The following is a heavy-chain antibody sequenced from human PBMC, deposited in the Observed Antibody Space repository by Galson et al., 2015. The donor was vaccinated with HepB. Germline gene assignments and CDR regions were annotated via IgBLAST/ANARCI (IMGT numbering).Heavy chain of an antibody. Sequence: SLRLSCAASGFIFSSSRMSWVRQAPGKGLEWVAYIKQDGSEKYYVDSVKGRFTIFRDNAENSLYLQMNSLRAEDTAVYYCAKGGWYPEYWGQGTLVTVSS. CDR2: IKQDGSEK. CDR3: AKGGWYPEY. V-gene: IGHV3-7*01. CDR1: GFIFSSSR. J-gene: IGHJ4*02. D-gene: IGHD6-19*01.